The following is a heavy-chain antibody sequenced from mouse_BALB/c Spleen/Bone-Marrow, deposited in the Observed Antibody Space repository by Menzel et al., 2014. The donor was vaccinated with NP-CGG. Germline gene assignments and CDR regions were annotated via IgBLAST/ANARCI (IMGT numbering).Heavy chain of an antibody. CDR3: ARDRRDNQSSYWHFNV. D-gene: IGHD1-3*01. Sequence: EVKLVESGGGLVQPGGSLRLSCATSGFTFTDYYMNWVRPPPGKALEWLGFIRNKDYGHTTEYSASVRGRFTISRDNSQNILYLQMNTLRAEDSATYYCARDRRDNQSSYWHFNVWGAGTTVTVSS. J-gene: IGHJ1*01. CDR2: IRNKDYGHTT. CDR1: GFTFTDYY. V-gene: IGHV7-3*02.